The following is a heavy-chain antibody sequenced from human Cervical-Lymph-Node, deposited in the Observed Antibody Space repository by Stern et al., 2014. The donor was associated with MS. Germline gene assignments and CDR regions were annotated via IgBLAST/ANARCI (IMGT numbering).Heavy chain of an antibody. V-gene: IGHV3-23*04. Sequence: VQLVESGGDLVQPGGSLRLSCAASGFTFNKYAMNWVRQAPGKGLEWVSTISGSGGSIYYAESVQGRFNISRDNSENTLYLQMHSLRAEDTAIYYCAKQYFDSSGYSYYYGMDVWGQGTTVTVSS. J-gene: IGHJ6*02. CDR2: ISGSGGSI. CDR3: AKQYFDSSGYSYYYGMDV. CDR1: GFTFNKYA. D-gene: IGHD3-22*01.